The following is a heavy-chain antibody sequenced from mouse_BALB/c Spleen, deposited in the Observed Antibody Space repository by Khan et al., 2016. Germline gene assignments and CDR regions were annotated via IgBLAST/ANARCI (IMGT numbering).Heavy chain of an antibody. D-gene: IGHD1-1*01. CDR1: VFNIKDYY. V-gene: IGHV14-4*02. Sequence: VQLQQSGAELVRSGASVKLSCTASVFNIKDYYMHWVKQRPEQGLEWIGWIDPENGDTEYAPKFQGKATMTADTSSNAAYLQFSSLTSEDSAVYYCDAVYYGSDVYLDNWGQGTTLTVSS. J-gene: IGHJ2*01. CDR3: DAVYYGSDVYLDN. CDR2: IDPENGDT.